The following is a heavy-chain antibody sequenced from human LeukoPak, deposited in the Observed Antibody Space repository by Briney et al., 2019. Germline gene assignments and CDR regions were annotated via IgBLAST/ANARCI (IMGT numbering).Heavy chain of an antibody. D-gene: IGHD4-17*01. Sequence: PGGSLRLSSAVSGFTVSSNYMSWVRQAPGKGLELVSVIYSGGSTYYADSVKGRFTISRDNSKTTLYLQMNSLRAEDTAVYYCARANYGAVDYFDYWGQGTLVTVSS. CDR2: IYSGGST. J-gene: IGHJ4*02. CDR1: GFTVSSNY. CDR3: ARANYGAVDYFDY. V-gene: IGHV3-66*02.